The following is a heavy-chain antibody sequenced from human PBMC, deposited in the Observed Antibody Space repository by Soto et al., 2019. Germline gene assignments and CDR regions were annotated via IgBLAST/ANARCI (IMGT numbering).Heavy chain of an antibody. CDR1: GGSFSGYY. J-gene: IGHJ6*02. Sequence: SETLSLTCAVYGGSFSGYYWSWIRQPPGKGLEWIGEINHSGSTNYNPSLKSRVTISVDTSKNQFSLKLSSLTAADTAVYYCARYVVAANSTHYYYGMDVWGQGTTVTVSS. CDR3: ARYVVAANSTHYYYGMDV. V-gene: IGHV4-34*01. CDR2: INHSGST. D-gene: IGHD2-15*01.